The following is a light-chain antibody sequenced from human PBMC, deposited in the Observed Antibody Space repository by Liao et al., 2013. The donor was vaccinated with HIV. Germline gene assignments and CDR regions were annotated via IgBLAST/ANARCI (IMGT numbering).Light chain of an antibody. V-gene: IGLV3-1*01. CDR1: KLGDKY. CDR3: QAWDSSPYV. CDR2: QDT. J-gene: IGLJ1*01. Sequence: SYVLTQPPSVSVSPGQTASITCSGDKLGDKYACWYQQKPGQSPVLVIYQDTKRPSGIPERFSGSNSGNTATLTISGTQAVDEADYYCQAWDSSPYVFGTGTKVTVL.